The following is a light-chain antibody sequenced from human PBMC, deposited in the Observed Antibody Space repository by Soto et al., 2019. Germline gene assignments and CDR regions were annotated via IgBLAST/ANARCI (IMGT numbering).Light chain of an antibody. V-gene: IGKV2D-30*01. Sequence: DVVMTQSPLSLPVTLGQPASISCRSSQSLVYSDGNTYLNWFQQGPGQSPRRLIYKVSNWDSAVPDRFSGSGSGTDFTLKISRVKAEDVGVYYCMQGTYWPYTFGQRTKLEIK. J-gene: IGKJ2*01. CDR1: QSLVYSDGNTY. CDR2: KVS. CDR3: MQGTYWPYT.